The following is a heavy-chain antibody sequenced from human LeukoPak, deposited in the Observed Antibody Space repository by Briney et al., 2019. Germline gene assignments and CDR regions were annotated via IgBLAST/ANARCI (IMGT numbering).Heavy chain of an antibody. CDR2: IDPTDSYT. Sequence: GESLKISCKGSGYSFTTYWISCVRQMPGKGLEWMGRIDPTDSYTNYSPSFQGHVTISTDKSISTAYLQWRSLKASDTAMYYCARHRRSDYGDNSGWGQGTLVTVSS. V-gene: IGHV5-10-1*01. J-gene: IGHJ4*02. CDR3: ARHRRSDYGDNSG. CDR1: GYSFTTYW. D-gene: IGHD4-17*01.